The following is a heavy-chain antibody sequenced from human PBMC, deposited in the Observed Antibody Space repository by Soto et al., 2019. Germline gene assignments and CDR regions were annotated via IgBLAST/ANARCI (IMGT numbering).Heavy chain of an antibody. CDR3: ATVGGWGNDY. J-gene: IGHJ4*02. CDR2: IIPILGIA. CDR1: GGTFSSYT. V-gene: IGHV1-69*02. D-gene: IGHD3-16*01. Sequence: QVQLVQSGAEVKKPGSSVKVSCKASGGTFSSYTISWVRQAPGQGLEWMGRIIPILGIANYAKKFQGRVTITADKSMSTAYMELSSLRSEDTAVYYCATVGGWGNDYWGQGTLVTVSS.